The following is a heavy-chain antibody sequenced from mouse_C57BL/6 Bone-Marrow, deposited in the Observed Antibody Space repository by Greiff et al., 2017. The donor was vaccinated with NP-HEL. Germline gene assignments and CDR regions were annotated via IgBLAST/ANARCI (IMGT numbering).Heavy chain of an antibody. J-gene: IGHJ4*01. CDR3: ARGRGLRQYYYAMDY. CDR2: INPNNGGT. D-gene: IGHD2-4*01. Sequence: EVQLQQSGPELVKPGASVKISCKASGYTFTDYYMNWVKQSHGKSLEWIGDINPNNGGTSYNQKFTGKATLTVDKSSSTAYMELRSLTSEDSAVYYCARGRGLRQYYYAMDYWGQGTSVTVSS. V-gene: IGHV1-26*01. CDR1: GYTFTDYY.